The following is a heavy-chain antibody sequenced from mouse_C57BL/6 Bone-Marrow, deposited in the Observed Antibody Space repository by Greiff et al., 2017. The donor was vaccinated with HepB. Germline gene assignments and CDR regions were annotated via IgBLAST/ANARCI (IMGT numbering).Heavy chain of an antibody. D-gene: IGHD1-1*01. J-gene: IGHJ2*01. CDR1: GFTFSSYG. V-gene: IGHV5-6*02. CDR2: ISSGGSYT. CDR3: AIPLYYYGSPYYFDY. Sequence: EVMLVESGGDLVKPGGSLKLSCAASGFTFSSYGMSWVRQTPDKSLEWVATISSGGSYTYYTDSVKGRFTISRDNATNTLYMPISSLKSEDTAMYYYAIPLYYYGSPYYFDYRGQGTTLTVA.